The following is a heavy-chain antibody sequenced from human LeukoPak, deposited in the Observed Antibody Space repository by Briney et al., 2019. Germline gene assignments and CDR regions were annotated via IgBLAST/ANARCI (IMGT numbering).Heavy chain of an antibody. J-gene: IGHJ4*02. CDR2: INPNSGGT. CDR1: GYTFTGYY. CDR3: VRVRLGYCSSTSCPGNFDY. D-gene: IGHD2-2*01. Sequence: GASVKVSCEASGYTFTGYYMHWVRQAPGQGLEWMGWINPNSGGTNYAQKFQGRVTMTRDTSISTAYMELSRLRSDDTAVYYCVRVRLGYCSSTSCPGNFDYWGQGTLVTVSS. V-gene: IGHV1-2*02.